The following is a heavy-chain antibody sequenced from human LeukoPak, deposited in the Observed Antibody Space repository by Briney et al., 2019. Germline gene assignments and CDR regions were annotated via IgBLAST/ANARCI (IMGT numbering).Heavy chain of an antibody. CDR3: ARGGGRYCSSTSCYHDAFDI. J-gene: IGHJ3*02. CDR2: IYYSGST. CDR1: GGSFSGFY. Sequence: SETLSLTCAVYGGSFSGFYWSWIRQHPGKGLEWIGYIYYSGSTYYNPSLKSRVTISVDTSKNQFSLKLSSVTAADTAVYYCARGGGRYCSSTSCYHDAFDIWGQGTMVTVSS. D-gene: IGHD2-2*01. V-gene: IGHV4-31*11.